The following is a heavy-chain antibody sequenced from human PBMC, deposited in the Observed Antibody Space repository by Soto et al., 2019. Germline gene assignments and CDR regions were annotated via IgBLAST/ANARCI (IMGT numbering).Heavy chain of an antibody. D-gene: IGHD2-2*01. Sequence: PGESLKISCKGSGYSFTTYWIGWVRQMPGKGLEWMGIIYPGNSDTRYSPSFQGQVTISADKSISTAYLQWSSLKASDTAMYYCAILGCISTSCYLGYYYYYGMDVWGQGTTVTVSS. CDR1: GYSFTTYW. J-gene: IGHJ6*02. CDR3: AILGCISTSCYLGYYYYYGMDV. V-gene: IGHV5-51*01. CDR2: IYPGNSDT.